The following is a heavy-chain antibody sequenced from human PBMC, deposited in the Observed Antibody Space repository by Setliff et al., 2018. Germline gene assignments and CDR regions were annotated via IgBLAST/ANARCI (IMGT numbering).Heavy chain of an antibody. J-gene: IGHJ6*02. CDR3: ARDEGSSYFYGMDV. Sequence: SETLSFTCTVSGGSISSYYWSWIRQPPGKGLEWIGYIYYSGSTNYNPSLKSRVTISVDTSKNQFSLKLSSVTAADTAVYYCARDEGSSYFYGMDVWGQGTTVT. CDR2: IYYSGST. V-gene: IGHV4-59*01. D-gene: IGHD6-13*01. CDR1: GGSISSYY.